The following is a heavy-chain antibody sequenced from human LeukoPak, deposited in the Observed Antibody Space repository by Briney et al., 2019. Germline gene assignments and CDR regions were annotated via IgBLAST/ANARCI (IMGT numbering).Heavy chain of an antibody. J-gene: IGHJ4*02. CDR3: ARGGGLRYFDWLPTAGLDY. CDR1: GGSISSYY. CDR2: IYYSGST. Sequence: SETLSLTCTVSGGSISSYYWSWIRQPPGKGLEWIGYIYYSGSTNYNPSLKSRVTISVDTSKNQFSLKLSSVTAADTAVYYCARGGGLRYFDWLPTAGLDYWGQGTLVTVFS. D-gene: IGHD3-9*01. V-gene: IGHV4-59*01.